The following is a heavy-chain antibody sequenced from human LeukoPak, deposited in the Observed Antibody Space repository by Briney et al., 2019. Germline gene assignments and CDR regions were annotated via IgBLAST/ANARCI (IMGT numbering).Heavy chain of an antibody. CDR3: ARDYYTASKWFDY. CDR2: ISAYNGNT. D-gene: IGHD1-26*01. V-gene: IGHV1-18*04. J-gene: IGHJ4*02. Sequence: ASVKVSCKASGYTFTSYYMHWVRQAPGQGLEWMGWISAYNGNTNYAQKFQGRVTMTTDTSTNTAYMELRSLRSDDTAVYYCARDYYTASKWFDYWGQGTLVSVSS. CDR1: GYTFTSYY.